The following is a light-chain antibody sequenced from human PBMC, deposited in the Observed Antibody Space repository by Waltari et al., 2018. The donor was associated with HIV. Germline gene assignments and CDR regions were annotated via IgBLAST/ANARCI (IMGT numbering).Light chain of an antibody. V-gene: IGKV3-20*01. Sequence: EIVLTQSPGTLSSSPGERATLSCTASQRVSNLYLAWYQQKPGQAPRLLIYDASNRATGIPDRFSGSGSGTYFTLTINRLEPEDFAVYYCQQYGSSPPTFGRGTTVDMK. CDR1: QRVSNLY. J-gene: IGKJ1*01. CDR3: QQYGSSPPT. CDR2: DAS.